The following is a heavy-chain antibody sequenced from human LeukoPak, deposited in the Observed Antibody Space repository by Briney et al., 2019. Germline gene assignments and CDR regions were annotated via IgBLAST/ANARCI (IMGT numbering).Heavy chain of an antibody. Sequence: PSETLSLTCTVSGGSIGSYYWSWIRQPPGKGLEWIGYIYYSGSTNYNPSLKSRVTISVDTSKNQFSLKLSSVTAADTAVYYCARRSSEYAFDIWGQGTMVTVSS. CDR1: GGSIGSYY. V-gene: IGHV4-59*01. J-gene: IGHJ3*02. D-gene: IGHD3-22*01. CDR2: IYYSGST. CDR3: ARRSSEYAFDI.